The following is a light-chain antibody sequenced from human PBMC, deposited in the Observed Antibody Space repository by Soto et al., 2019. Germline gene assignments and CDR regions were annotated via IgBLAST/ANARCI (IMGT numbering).Light chain of an antibody. V-gene: IGKV3-15*01. CDR3: QQYRSWPRT. CDR2: GAS. CDR1: QSVDMN. Sequence: EIVLTQSPATLSVSPGDKVTLYFTASQSVDMNLAWYKQKPGQAPRIISYGASTRATDMPGRFSGSGAGAEFTLTISSLQSEDFEVYYCQQYRSWPRTFGQGTKVDIK. J-gene: IGKJ1*01.